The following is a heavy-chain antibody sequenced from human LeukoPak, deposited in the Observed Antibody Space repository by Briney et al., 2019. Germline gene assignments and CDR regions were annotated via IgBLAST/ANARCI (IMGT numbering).Heavy chain of an antibody. CDR2: IYYSGST. V-gene: IGHV4-59*01. CDR1: GGAITNYY. J-gene: IGHJ6*03. CDR3: ARDLNRYYDSPGYMDV. Sequence: SETLSLTCGVSGGAITNYYWNWIRQAPGKGLEWLGYIYYSGSTNYNPSLKSRVTISVDTSKNQFSLKLSSVTAADTAVYYCARDLNRYYDSPGYMDVWGKGTTVTVSS. D-gene: IGHD3-3*01.